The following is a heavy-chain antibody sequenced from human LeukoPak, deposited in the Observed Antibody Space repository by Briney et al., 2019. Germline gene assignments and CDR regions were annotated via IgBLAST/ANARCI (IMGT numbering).Heavy chain of an antibody. J-gene: IGHJ4*02. CDR1: GFTFSSYS. Sequence: PGGSLRLSCAASGFTFSSYSMNWVRQAPGKGLEWVSSISSSSSYIYYADSVKGRFTISRDNAKNSLYLQMNSLRAEDTAVYYCARAFDYGDPTGNWGQGTLVTVSS. D-gene: IGHD4-17*01. CDR2: ISSSSSYI. CDR3: ARAFDYGDPTGN. V-gene: IGHV3-21*01.